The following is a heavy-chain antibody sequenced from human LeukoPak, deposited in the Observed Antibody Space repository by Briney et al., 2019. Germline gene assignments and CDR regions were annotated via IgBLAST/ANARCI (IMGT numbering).Heavy chain of an antibody. CDR2: IKQDGSEK. CDR3: AREDSIAARCFDY. Sequence: GGSLRLSCVASGFTVSSYWMSWVRQAPGKGLEWVANIKQDGSEKYYVDSVKGRFAISRDNAKNSLYLQMNSLRAEDTAVYYCAREDSIAARCFDYWGRGTLVTVSS. J-gene: IGHJ4*02. V-gene: IGHV3-7*01. CDR1: GFTVSSYW. D-gene: IGHD6-6*01.